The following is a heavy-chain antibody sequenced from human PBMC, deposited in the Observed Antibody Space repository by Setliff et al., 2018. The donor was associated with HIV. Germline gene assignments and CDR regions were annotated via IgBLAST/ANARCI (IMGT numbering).Heavy chain of an antibody. D-gene: IGHD3-10*01. CDR1: GFTFRSYA. J-gene: IGHJ4*02. CDR2: ISGSGGST. CDR3: TKDQDYSDSGSPIPFDY. Sequence: PGGSLRLSCVASGFTFRSYAMSWVRQAPGKGLEWVSSISGSGGSTYYADSVKGQFTISRDNSRNTLYLQMHSLRAEDTAVYYCTKDQDYSDSGSPIPFDYWGQGTLVTVSS. V-gene: IGHV3-23*01.